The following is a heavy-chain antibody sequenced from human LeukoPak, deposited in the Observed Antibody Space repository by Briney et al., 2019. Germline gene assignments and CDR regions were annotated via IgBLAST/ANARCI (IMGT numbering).Heavy chain of an antibody. J-gene: IGHJ3*02. D-gene: IGHD3-10*01. CDR1: GGSISRYY. CDR2: IDDSGNT. CDR3: ARSDYHGSGSHTVFDAFDI. Sequence: SETLSLTCTVSGGSISRYYWSWIRRPPGKGLEWIGYIDDSGNTDYNPSLKSQVTISVDRSKNQLSLKLSFVTAADTAVYYCARSDYHGSGSHTVFDAFDIWGQGTRVTVSS. V-gene: IGHV4-59*01.